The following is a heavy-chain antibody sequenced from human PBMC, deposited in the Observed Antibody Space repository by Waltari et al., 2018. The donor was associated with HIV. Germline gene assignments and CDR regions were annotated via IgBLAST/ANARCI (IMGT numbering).Heavy chain of an antibody. Sequence: QVQLVESGGGVVQPGTEGKGGGGGGGEKGRKVPMHWVRQPPGKGLEWLTVISYEGDDKYYAASVKGRFTISPLHSNLPLSLPLLLLRPQDPSLYYSVLGLSFAASLDHWGQGSLVTVSS. CDR1: GEKGRKVP. J-gene: IGHJ4*02. CDR3: VLGLSFAASLDH. CDR2: ISYEGDDK. V-gene: IGHV3-30*01. D-gene: IGHD2-15*01.